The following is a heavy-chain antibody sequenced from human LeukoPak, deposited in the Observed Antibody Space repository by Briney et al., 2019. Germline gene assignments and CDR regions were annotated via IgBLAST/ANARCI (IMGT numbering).Heavy chain of an antibody. CDR3: ASARRASVAGRFDS. J-gene: IGHJ4*02. CDR1: GASMSSNY. V-gene: IGHV4-59*12. D-gene: IGHD6-19*01. CDR2: IYHSGNT. Sequence: SETLSLTCNVSGASMSSNYAMWLRQPPGKGQEWIGYIYHSGNTNYSPSLESRVTMSVDESKNQFSLRVHFVSAADTAVYFCASARRASVAGRFDSWGQGTLVTVSS.